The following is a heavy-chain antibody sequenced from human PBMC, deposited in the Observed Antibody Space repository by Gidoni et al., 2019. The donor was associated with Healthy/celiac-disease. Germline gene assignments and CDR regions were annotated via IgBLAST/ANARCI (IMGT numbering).Heavy chain of an antibody. CDR2: IGTAGDT. Sequence: EVQLVESGGGLVQPGGSLRLSCAASGFTFSSYDMYWVRQATGKGLEWVSAIGTAGDTYYPGSVKGRFTISRENAKNSLYLQMNSLRAGDTAVYYCARGGDSKGLYWYFDLWGRGTLVTVSS. V-gene: IGHV3-13*04. D-gene: IGHD3-22*01. CDR3: ARGGDSKGLYWYFDL. CDR1: GFTFSSYD. J-gene: IGHJ2*01.